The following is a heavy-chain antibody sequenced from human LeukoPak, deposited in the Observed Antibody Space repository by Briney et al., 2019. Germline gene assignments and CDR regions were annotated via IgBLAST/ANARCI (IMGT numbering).Heavy chain of an antibody. CDR2: ISGSGGST. CDR1: AFAFSSYA. CDR3: AKAPIVGAIGI. V-gene: IGHV3-23*01. J-gene: IGHJ3*02. D-gene: IGHD1-26*01. Sequence: PGGSLRLSCAASAFAFSSYAMSWVRQAPGKGLEWVSVISGSGGSTYYADSVKGRFTISRDNSKNTLYLQMNSLRAEDTAVYYCAKAPIVGAIGIWGQGTMVTVSS.